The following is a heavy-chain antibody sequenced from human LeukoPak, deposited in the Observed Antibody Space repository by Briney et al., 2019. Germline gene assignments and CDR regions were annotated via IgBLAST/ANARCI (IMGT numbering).Heavy chain of an antibody. V-gene: IGHV4-61*02. D-gene: IGHD1-26*01. CDR1: GGSISSDSYY. J-gene: IGHJ4*02. CDR2: IYTSGST. Sequence: SQTLSLTCTVSGGSISSDSYYWSWIRQPAGKGLEWIGRIYTSGSTNYNPSLKSRVTISVDTSKNQFSLKLSSVTAADTAVYYCARDDAKSELLDYWGQGTLVTVSS. CDR3: ARDDAKSELLDY.